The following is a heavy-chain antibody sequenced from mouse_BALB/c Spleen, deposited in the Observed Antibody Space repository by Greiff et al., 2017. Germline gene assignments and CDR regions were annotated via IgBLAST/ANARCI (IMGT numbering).Heavy chain of an antibody. CDR1: GFTFSSFG. J-gene: IGHJ2*01. CDR2: ISSGSSTI. Sequence: EVQLVESGGGLVQPGGSRKLSCAASGFTFSSFGMHWVRQAPEKGLEWVAYISSGSSTIYYADTVKGRFTISRDNPKNTLFLQMTSLRSEDTAMYYCARDGNPYFDYWGQGTTLTVSS. V-gene: IGHV5-17*02. CDR3: ARDGNPYFDY. D-gene: IGHD2-1*01.